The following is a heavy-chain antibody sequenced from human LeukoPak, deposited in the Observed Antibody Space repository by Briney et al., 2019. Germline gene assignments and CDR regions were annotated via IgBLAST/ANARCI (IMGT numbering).Heavy chain of an antibody. D-gene: IGHD6-19*01. CDR1: GGSIYSGGYY. Sequence: SETLSLTCTVFGGSIYSGGYYWGWIRQPPGKGLEWIGSIYYSGSTYYNPSLKSRVTISVDTSKNQFSLKLSSVTAADTAVYYRARAASGQWLDFDYWGQGTLVTVSS. CDR3: ARAASGQWLDFDY. V-gene: IGHV4-39*01. CDR2: IYYSGST. J-gene: IGHJ4*02.